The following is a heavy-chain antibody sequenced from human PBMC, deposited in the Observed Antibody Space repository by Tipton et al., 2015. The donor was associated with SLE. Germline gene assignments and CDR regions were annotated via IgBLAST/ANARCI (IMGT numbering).Heavy chain of an antibody. J-gene: IGHJ2*01. D-gene: IGHD2-21*01. Sequence: TLSLTCAVCGGSFSAYYWSWIRQPPGKGLEWLGDINHSGSTNYNPSLKSRLTISVDTSKNQFSLKLSSVTAADTAMYYCAKADGVVGGQVPYWYFDLWGRGTLVTVSS. CDR3: AKADGVVGGQVPYWYFDL. CDR1: GGSFSAYY. CDR2: INHSGST. V-gene: IGHV4-34*01.